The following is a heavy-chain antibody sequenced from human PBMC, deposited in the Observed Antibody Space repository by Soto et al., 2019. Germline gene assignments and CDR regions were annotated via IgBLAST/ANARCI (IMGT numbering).Heavy chain of an antibody. CDR2: ISYDGSNK. Sequence: GGSLRLSCAASGFTFSSYAMHWVRQAPGKGLEWVAVISYDGSNKYYADSVKGRFTIPRDNSKNTLYLQMNSLRAEDTAVYYCARDREPLYYDFWSGYYDYWGQGTLVTVSS. CDR1: GFTFSSYA. V-gene: IGHV3-30*04. J-gene: IGHJ4*02. D-gene: IGHD3-3*01. CDR3: ARDREPLYYDFWSGYYDY.